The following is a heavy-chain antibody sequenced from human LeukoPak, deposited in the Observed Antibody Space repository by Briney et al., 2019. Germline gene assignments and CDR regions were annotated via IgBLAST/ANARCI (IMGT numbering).Heavy chain of an antibody. CDR3: ARGETTEVLRFLEWLPPNWFDP. CDR1: GGSISSGGYY. Sequence: SETLSLTCTVSGGSISSGGYYWSWIRQHPGKGLEWIGYIYYSGSTYYNPSLKSRVTISVGTSKNQFSLKLSSVTAADTAVYYCARGETTEVLRFLEWLPPNWFDPWGQGTLVTVSS. J-gene: IGHJ5*02. D-gene: IGHD3-3*01. CDR2: IYYSGST. V-gene: IGHV4-31*03.